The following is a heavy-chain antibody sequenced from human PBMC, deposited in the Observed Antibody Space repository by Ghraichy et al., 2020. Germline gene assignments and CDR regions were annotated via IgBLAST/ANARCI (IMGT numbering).Heavy chain of an antibody. J-gene: IGHJ4*02. Sequence: GGSLRLSCAASGFTFSRYWMSWVRQVPGKGLELLANIKEDGSEKYYVDSVKGRFTISRDNAKNSLYLQMNSLRVEDTAVYYCARDVWEAGDYWGRGTLVTVSS. CDR1: GFTFSRYW. CDR2: IKEDGSEK. D-gene: IGHD1-26*01. CDR3: ARDVWEAGDY. V-gene: IGHV3-7*03.